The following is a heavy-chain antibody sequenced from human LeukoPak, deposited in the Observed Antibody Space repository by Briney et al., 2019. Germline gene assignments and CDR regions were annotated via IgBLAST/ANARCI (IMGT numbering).Heavy chain of an antibody. Sequence: GGSLRLSCAASGFTFSSYSMNWVRQAPGKGLEWVSYISSSGSTKYYADSVKGRFTISRDNARNSLYLQMNSLRAEDTAVYFCARGGLSIMGYWGQGTLVTVSS. D-gene: IGHD2/OR15-2a*01. CDR2: ISSSGSTK. CDR3: ARGGLSIMGY. CDR1: GFTFSSYS. V-gene: IGHV3-48*01. J-gene: IGHJ4*02.